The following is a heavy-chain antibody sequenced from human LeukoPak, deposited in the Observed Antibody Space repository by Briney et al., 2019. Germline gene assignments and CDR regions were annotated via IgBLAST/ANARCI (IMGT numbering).Heavy chain of an antibody. CDR2: ISAYNGNT. CDR3: ARARYYYDSSGYYWYFDY. D-gene: IGHD3-22*01. V-gene: IGHV1-18*01. J-gene: IGHJ4*02. CDR1: GYTFTSYG. Sequence: ASVTVSCKASGYTFTSYGISWVRQAPGQGLEWMGWISAYNGNTNYAQKLQGRVTMTTDTSTSTAYMEPRSLRSDDTAVYYCARARYYYDSSGYYWYFDYWGQGTLVTVSS.